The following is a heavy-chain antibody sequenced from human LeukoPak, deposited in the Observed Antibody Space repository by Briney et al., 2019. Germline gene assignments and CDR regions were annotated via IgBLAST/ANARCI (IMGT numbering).Heavy chain of an antibody. CDR1: GGSISNYW. CDR3: ARGYSSSWNYFDY. J-gene: IGHJ4*02. CDR2: VFDSGGT. D-gene: IGHD6-13*01. V-gene: IGHV4-59*01. Sequence: SETLSLTCTVSGGSISNYWWSWIRQPPGKGLEWIGYVFDSGGTNYNPSLKSRVTISVDTSKKQFSLKLSSVTAADAAVYYCARGYSSSWNYFDYWGQGTLVTVSS.